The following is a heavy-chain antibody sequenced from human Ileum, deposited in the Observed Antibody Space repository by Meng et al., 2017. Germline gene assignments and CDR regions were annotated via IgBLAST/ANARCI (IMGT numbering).Heavy chain of an antibody. CDR2: INHSRST. J-gene: IGHJ4*02. CDR3: ARTSGWFYY. V-gene: IGHV4-34*01. D-gene: IGHD6-19*01. CDR1: GGAFSGYD. Sequence: GPLQRWGARLFEPSVTPCLTCAVYGGAFSGYDWSSIRQAPGKGLEWIGEINHSRSTNYNPSLKSRVTISVDTSKNQFSLKLSSVTAADTAVYYCARTSGWFYYWGQGTLVTVSS.